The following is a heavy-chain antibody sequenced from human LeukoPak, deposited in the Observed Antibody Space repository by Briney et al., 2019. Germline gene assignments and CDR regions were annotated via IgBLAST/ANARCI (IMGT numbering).Heavy chain of an antibody. CDR1: GFTVSSNY. J-gene: IGHJ4*02. D-gene: IGHD3-3*01. CDR3: ARGGDSLPFDY. Sequence: PGESLRLSCAASGFTVSSNYMSWVRQAPGKGLEWVSVIYSGGRTYYADSVKGRFTISRDNSKNTLYLQMNSLRAEDTAVYYCARGGDSLPFDYWGQGTLVTVSS. V-gene: IGHV3-53*01. CDR2: IYSGGRT.